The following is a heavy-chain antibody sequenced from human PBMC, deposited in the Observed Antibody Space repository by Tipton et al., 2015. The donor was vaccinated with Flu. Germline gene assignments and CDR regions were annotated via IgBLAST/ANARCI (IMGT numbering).Heavy chain of an antibody. CDR3: ARYSSSVATYWYFDL. CDR1: GYSISSGFY. CDR2: IYHSGSP. D-gene: IGHD6-6*01. J-gene: IGHJ2*01. Sequence: GLVKPSETLSLTCVVSGYSISSGFYWGWIRQPPGKGLEWIGTIYHSGSPNYNPSLKSRVTISKDTSKNQFSLTLNSVTAADTAMYYCARYSSSVATYWYFDLWGRGTLVTVSS. V-gene: IGHV4-38-2*01.